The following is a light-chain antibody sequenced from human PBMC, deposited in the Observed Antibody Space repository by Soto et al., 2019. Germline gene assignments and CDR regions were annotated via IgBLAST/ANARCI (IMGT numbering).Light chain of an antibody. CDR1: QSVSSSY. Sequence: EIVLTQSTGTLSLSPGERATLSCRASQSVSSSYLAWYQQKPGQAPRLLIYGASSRATGIPDRFSGSGSGTDFTLTISRLEPEDFAVYYSQQYGSSPHTFGRGTKLEIK. CDR3: QQYGSSPHT. CDR2: GAS. J-gene: IGKJ2*01. V-gene: IGKV3-20*01.